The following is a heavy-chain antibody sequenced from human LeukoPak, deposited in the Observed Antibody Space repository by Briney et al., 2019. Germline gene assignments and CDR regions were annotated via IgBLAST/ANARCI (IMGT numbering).Heavy chain of an antibody. J-gene: IGHJ4*02. CDR2: ASYYVGKQ. CDR3: AKAGIGADGAGFLCEY. V-gene: IGHV3-23*01. D-gene: IGHD1-1*01. CDR1: GFTFSDYA. Sequence: GGSLRLSCAPSGFTFSDYAMSWVRQPPGKGREWVSTASYYVGKQYHADSVRGRFTVSRDNSRNTVSLEMSSLRVEDTGIYYCAKAGIGADGAGFLCEYWGQGTLVTVSS.